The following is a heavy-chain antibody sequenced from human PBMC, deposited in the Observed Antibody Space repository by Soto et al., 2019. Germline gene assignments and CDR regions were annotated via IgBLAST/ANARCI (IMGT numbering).Heavy chain of an antibody. D-gene: IGHD6-19*01. V-gene: IGHV4-34*01. J-gene: IGHJ6*03. CDR3: ARGRLGAAEGIAVAGTGLSYYYMDV. CDR1: GGSFSGYY. CDR2: INHSGST. Sequence: PSETLSLTCAVYGGSFSGYYWSWIRQPQGKGLEWIGEINHSGSTNYNPSLKSRVTISVDTSKNQFSLKLSSVTAADTAVYYCARGRLGAAEGIAVAGTGLSYYYMDVWGKGTTVTVSS.